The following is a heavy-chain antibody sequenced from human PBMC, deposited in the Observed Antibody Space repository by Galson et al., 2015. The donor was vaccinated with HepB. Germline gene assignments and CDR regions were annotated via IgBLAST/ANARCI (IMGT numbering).Heavy chain of an antibody. Sequence: TLSLTCTVSGGSISSGGYYWSWIRQHPGKGLEWIGYIYYSGSTYYNPSLKSRVTISVDTSKNQFSLKLSSVTAADTAVYYCARGLRLGELSLYYYYGMDVWGQGTTVTVSS. CDR1: GGSISSGGYY. D-gene: IGHD3-16*02. CDR3: ARGLRLGELSLYYYYGMDV. J-gene: IGHJ6*02. CDR2: IYYSGST. V-gene: IGHV4-31*03.